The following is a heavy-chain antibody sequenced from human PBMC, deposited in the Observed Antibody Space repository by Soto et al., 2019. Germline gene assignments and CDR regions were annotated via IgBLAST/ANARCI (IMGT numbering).Heavy chain of an antibody. CDR2: VYNSGST. CDR3: ARYRREAVAGYTLDN. V-gene: IGHV4-59*01. D-gene: IGHD6-13*01. J-gene: IGHJ4*02. Sequence: SETLSLTCTVSGGSISSNYWTWIRQPPGKGLEWIGYVYNSGSTNYNPSLKSRVTISKDTSKSQFSLKVNSMTAADTAVYYCARYRREAVAGYTLDNWGQGILVTVS. CDR1: GGSISSNY.